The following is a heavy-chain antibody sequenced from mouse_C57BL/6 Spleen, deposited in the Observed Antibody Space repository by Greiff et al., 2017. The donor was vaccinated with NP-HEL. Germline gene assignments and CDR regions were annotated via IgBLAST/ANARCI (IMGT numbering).Heavy chain of an antibody. Sequence: QVQLQQPGAELVKPGASVKLSCKASGYTFTSYWMHWVKQRPGQGLEWIGMIHPNSGSTNYNEKFKSKATLTVDKSSSTAYMQLSSLTSEDSAVYYCASGVTTVVAGDYYYAMDYWGQGTSVTVSS. CDR2: IHPNSGST. D-gene: IGHD1-1*01. V-gene: IGHV1-64*01. CDR3: ASGVTTVVAGDYYYAMDY. CDR1: GYTFTSYW. J-gene: IGHJ4*01.